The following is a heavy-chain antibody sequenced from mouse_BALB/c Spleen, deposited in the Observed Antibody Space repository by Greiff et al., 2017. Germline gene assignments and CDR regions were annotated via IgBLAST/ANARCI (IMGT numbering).Heavy chain of an antibody. V-gene: IGHV5-4*02. D-gene: IGHD1-1*01. CDR3: ARGGYYYGSRRGYAMDY. CDR2: ISDGGSYT. J-gene: IGHJ4*01. Sequence: EVKLMESGGGLVKPGGSLKLSCAASGFTFSDYYMYWVRQTPEKRLEWVATISDGGSYTYYPDSVKGRFTISRDNAKNNLYLQMSSLKSEDTAMYYCARGGYYYGSRRGYAMDYWGQGTSVTVSS. CDR1: GFTFSDYY.